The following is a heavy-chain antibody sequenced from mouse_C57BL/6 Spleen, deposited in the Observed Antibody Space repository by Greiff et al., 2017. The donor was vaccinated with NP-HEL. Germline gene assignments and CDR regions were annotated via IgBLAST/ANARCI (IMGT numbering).Heavy chain of an antibody. V-gene: IGHV1-76*01. D-gene: IGHD1-1*01. CDR1: GYTFTDYY. CDR3: ARRGYYGSYWYFDV. CDR2: IYPGSGNT. Sequence: LQESGAELVRPGASVKLSCKASGYTFTDYYINWVKQRPGQGLEWIARIYPGSGNTYYNEKFKGKATLTAEKSSSTAYMQLSSLTSEDSAVYFCARRGYYGSYWYFDVWGTGTTVTVSS. J-gene: IGHJ1*03.